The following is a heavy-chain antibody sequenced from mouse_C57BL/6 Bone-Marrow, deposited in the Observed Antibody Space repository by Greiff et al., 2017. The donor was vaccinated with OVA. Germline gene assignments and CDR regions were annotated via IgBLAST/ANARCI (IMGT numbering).Heavy chain of an antibody. CDR1: GFSLTSYG. CDR2: IWSGGST. J-gene: IGHJ4*01. CDR3: ARNPGNYYGSSYPYYAMDY. D-gene: IGHD1-1*01. V-gene: IGHV2-2*01. Sequence: VQLQQSGPGLVQPSQCLSITCTVSGFSLTSYGVHWVRQSPGKGLEWLGVIWSGGSTDYNAALISSLSISKDNSKSQVFFKMNSLQADDTAIYYCARNPGNYYGSSYPYYAMDYWGQGTSVTVSS.